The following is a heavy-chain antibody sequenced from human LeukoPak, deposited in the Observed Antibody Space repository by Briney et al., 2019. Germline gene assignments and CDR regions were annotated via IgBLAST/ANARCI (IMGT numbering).Heavy chain of an antibody. V-gene: IGHV3-30-3*01. J-gene: IGHJ6*02. CDR1: GFTFSSYA. CDR2: ISYDGSNK. CDR3: AKELLSYYGMDV. Sequence: GRSLRLSCAASGFTFSSYAMHWVRQAPGKGLEWVAVISYDGSNKYYADSVKGRFTISRDNSKNTLYLQMNSLRAEDTAVYYCAKELLSYYGMDVWGQGTTVTVSS. D-gene: IGHD1-26*01.